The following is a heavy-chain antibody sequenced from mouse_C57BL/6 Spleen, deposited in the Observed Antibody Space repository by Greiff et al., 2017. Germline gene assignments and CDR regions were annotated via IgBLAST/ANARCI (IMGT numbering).Heavy chain of an antibody. CDR3: ERSGYDYGEDYAMDY. Sequence: QVQLQQPGAELVKPGASVKMSCKASGYTFTSYWITWVKQRPGQGLEWIGDIYPGSGSTNYNETFKSKATLTVDTSSSTAYMQLSSLTSEDSAVYYCERSGYDYGEDYAMDYWGQGTSVTVSS. CDR2: IYPGSGST. J-gene: IGHJ4*01. CDR1: GYTFTSYW. V-gene: IGHV1-55*01. D-gene: IGHD2-4*01.